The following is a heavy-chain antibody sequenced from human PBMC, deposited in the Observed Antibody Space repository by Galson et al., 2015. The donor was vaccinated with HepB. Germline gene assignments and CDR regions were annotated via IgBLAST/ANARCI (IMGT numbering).Heavy chain of an antibody. CDR3: ARRISLVRGSIRKPDYYYGMDV. Sequence: SLRLSCAASEFTFSNYWMNWVRQAPGKGLEWVANINPDGSEKYYVASLKGRFTISRDNTKNSLYLQMDSLRAEDTAVYYCARRISLVRGSIRKPDYYYGMDVWGQGTTVTVAS. CDR2: INPDGSEK. CDR1: EFTFSNYW. J-gene: IGHJ6*02. V-gene: IGHV3-7*03. D-gene: IGHD3-10*01.